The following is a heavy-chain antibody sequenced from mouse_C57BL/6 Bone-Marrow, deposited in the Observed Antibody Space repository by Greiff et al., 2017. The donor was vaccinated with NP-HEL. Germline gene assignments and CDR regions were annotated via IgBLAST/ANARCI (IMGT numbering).Heavy chain of an antibody. J-gene: IGHJ2*01. Sequence: VQLQQSGPELVKPGASVKISCKASGYTFTDYYMNWVKQSHGKSLEWIGDINPNHGGTSYNQKFKGKATLTVDKSSSTAYMELRSLTSEDSAVYYCARWFLYFDYWGQGTTLTVSS. V-gene: IGHV1-26*01. D-gene: IGHD2-2*01. CDR3: ARWFLYFDY. CDR2: INPNHGGT. CDR1: GYTFTDYY.